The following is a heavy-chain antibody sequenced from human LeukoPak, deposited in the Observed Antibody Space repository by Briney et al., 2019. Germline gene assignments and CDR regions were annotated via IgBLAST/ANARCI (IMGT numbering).Heavy chain of an antibody. D-gene: IGHD3-3*01. CDR3: ARGVPYASWSGPHYSDY. CDR2: ISYDGGNK. Sequence: QAGGSLRLSCAASGFTFSSYAMHWVRQAPGKGLEWVAIISYDGGNKYYADSVKGRFTISRDNSKNTLYLQMSSLRAEDTAVYYCARGVPYASWSGPHYSDYWGQGTLVTVSS. V-gene: IGHV3-30-3*01. J-gene: IGHJ4*02. CDR1: GFTFSSYA.